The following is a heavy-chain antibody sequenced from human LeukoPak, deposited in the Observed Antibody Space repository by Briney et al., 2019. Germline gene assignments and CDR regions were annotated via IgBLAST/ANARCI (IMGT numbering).Heavy chain of an antibody. D-gene: IGHD6-19*01. Sequence: SETLSLTCTVSGVSISSYYWSWIRQPAGKGLEWIGRIYTSGSTNYNPSLKSRVTMSVDTSKNQFSLKLSSVTAADTAIYYCARDGRAGSLFAYWGQGTLVTVSS. CDR2: IYTSGST. V-gene: IGHV4-4*07. J-gene: IGHJ4*02. CDR1: GVSISSYY. CDR3: ARDGRAGSLFAY.